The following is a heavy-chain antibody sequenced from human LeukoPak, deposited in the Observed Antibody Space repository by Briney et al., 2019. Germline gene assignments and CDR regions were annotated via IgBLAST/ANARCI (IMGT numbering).Heavy chain of an antibody. CDR2: ISYTVTS. Sequence: SETLSLTCTVSGGSISTYYWSWIRQPPRKGLEWIGYISYTVTSNYNPSLKSRVTISVDTSKNQFSLKLSSVTAADTAVYYCARAGDWNDLVYWGQGTLVTVSS. D-gene: IGHD1-1*01. J-gene: IGHJ4*01. V-gene: IGHV4-59*01. CDR3: ARAGDWNDLVY. CDR1: GGSISTYY.